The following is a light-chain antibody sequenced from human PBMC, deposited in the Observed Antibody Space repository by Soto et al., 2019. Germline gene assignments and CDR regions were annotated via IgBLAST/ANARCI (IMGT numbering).Light chain of an antibody. J-gene: IGKJ2*01. CDR1: QSGSTY. Sequence: DIQMTQFPSSLSASAGERVTITCRASQSGSTYLSWYVQEPGSAPKILIYGVSKLESGIAPRFTGSGLATEFTLTINSLQPEDFAVYFCQQTDMVPYTFGQGTKVEI. CDR2: GVS. CDR3: QQTDMVPYT. V-gene: IGKV1-39*01.